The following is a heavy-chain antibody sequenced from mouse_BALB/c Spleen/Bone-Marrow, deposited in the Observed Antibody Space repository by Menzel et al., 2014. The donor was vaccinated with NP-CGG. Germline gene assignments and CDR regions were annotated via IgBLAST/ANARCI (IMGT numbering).Heavy chain of an antibody. CDR2: IWNSGNT. CDR3: ARNYEGVGAMDY. J-gene: IGHJ4*01. D-gene: IGHD1-1*01. V-gene: IGHV2-2*02. CDR1: GFSLTNYG. Sequence: VKVVESGPGLVQPSQSLSITCTVSGFSLTNYGVHWVRLSPGKGLGWLGVIWNSGNTNYNAAFISRLSINMDNSKSQVFFKMNSLQANDTAVYYCARNYEGVGAMDYWGQGTSVTVSS.